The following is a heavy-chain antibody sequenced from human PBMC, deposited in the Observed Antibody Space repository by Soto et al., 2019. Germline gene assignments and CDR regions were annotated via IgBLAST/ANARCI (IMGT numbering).Heavy chain of an antibody. CDR1: GGSFSNYA. V-gene: IGHV1-69*01. CDR3: ASDRHHSGFED. Sequence: QVHLVQSGAEVKKPGSSVRVSCKASGGSFSNYAVTWVRQAPGQRLEWMGGITPMFGIANYAQKFQGRVTLTADESTGTVYMELSSLRSDDTATYYCASDRHHSGFEDWGQGTLVTVSS. CDR2: ITPMFGIA. J-gene: IGHJ4*02.